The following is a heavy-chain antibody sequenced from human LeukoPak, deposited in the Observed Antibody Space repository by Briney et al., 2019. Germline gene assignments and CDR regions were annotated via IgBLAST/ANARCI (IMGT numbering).Heavy chain of an antibody. V-gene: IGHV4-39*07. D-gene: IGHD2-15*01. CDR1: GGSISSSSYY. Sequence: PSETLSLTCTVSGGSISSSSYYWGWIRQPPGKGLEWIGSIYYTGNTYYNPSLKSRVTISVDTSKNQFSLNLASVTAADTAVYYCARVGVFGYCTRDSCHSPFDYWGQGTLVTVSS. CDR3: ARVGVFGYCTRDSCHSPFDY. CDR2: IYYTGNT. J-gene: IGHJ4*02.